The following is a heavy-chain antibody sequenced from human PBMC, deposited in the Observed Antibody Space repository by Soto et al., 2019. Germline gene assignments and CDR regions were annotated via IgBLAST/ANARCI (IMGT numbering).Heavy chain of an antibody. CDR1: GGSINSYY. CDR2: VYYTGST. CDR3: TGSITGYAFDI. D-gene: IGHD2-8*02. V-gene: IGHV4-59*01. Sequence: SETLSLTCTVSGGSINSYYWTWIRQPPGKGLEWVGYVYYTGSTSYNPSLRGRATISLDRSKNQFSLKLTSVTSADTAVYYCTGSITGYAFDIWGQGTMVTVSS. J-gene: IGHJ3*02.